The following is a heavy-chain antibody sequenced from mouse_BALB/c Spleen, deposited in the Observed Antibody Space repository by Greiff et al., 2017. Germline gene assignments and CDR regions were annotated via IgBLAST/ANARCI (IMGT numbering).Heavy chain of an antibody. J-gene: IGHJ2*01. V-gene: IGHV5-15*02. CDR2: ISNLAYSI. CDR3: ARLYDYDDVPFDY. Sequence: EVKLVESGGGLVQPGGSRKLSCAASGFTFSDYGMAWVRQAPGKGPEWVAFISNLAYSIYYADTVTGRFTISRENAKNTLYLEMSSLRSEDTAMYYCARLYDYDDVPFDYWGQGTTLTVSS. D-gene: IGHD2-4*01. CDR1: GFTFSDYG.